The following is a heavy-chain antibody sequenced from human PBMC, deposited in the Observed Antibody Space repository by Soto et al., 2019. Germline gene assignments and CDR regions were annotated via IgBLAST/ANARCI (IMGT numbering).Heavy chain of an antibody. CDR2: INHSGST. J-gene: IGHJ6*02. Sequence: SETLSLTCAVYGGSFSGYYWSWIRQPPGKGLEWIGEINHSGSTNYNPSLKSRVTISVDTSKNQFSLKLSSVTAADTAVYYCARRGKFGHGDYAYYYYGMDVWGQGTTVTVSS. CDR1: GGSFSGYY. D-gene: IGHD4-17*01. CDR3: ARRGKFGHGDYAYYYYGMDV. V-gene: IGHV4-34*01.